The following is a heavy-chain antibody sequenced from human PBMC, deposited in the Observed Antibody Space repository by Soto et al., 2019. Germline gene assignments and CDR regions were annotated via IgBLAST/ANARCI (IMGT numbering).Heavy chain of an antibody. Sequence: SETLSLTCAVYGGSFSGYYWSWIRQPPGKGLEWIGEINHSGSTNYNPSLKSRVTISVDTSKNQFSLKLSSVTAADTAVYYCARGYCSGGSCYSRTYYFDYWGQGTLVTVSS. J-gene: IGHJ4*02. CDR2: INHSGST. V-gene: IGHV4-34*01. CDR3: ARGYCSGGSCYSRTYYFDY. D-gene: IGHD2-15*01. CDR1: GGSFSGYY.